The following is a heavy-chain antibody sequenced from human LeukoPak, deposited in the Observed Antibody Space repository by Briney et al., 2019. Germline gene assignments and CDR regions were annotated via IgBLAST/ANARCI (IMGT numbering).Heavy chain of an antibody. Sequence: GSLRLSCAASGFIFSAYGMHWVRQAPGKGLEWVAVIWYDGGNRYYADSVKGRFTISRDNSKNTLYLQMNSLRAEDTAEYYCAKERLHKYYYDSSGSYYFDYWGQGTLVTVSS. D-gene: IGHD3-22*01. CDR1: GFIFSAYG. CDR2: IWYDGGNR. CDR3: AKERLHKYYYDSSGSYYFDY. J-gene: IGHJ4*02. V-gene: IGHV3-30*02.